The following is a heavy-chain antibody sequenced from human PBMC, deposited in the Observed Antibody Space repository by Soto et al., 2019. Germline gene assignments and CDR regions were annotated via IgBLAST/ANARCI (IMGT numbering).Heavy chain of an antibody. CDR2: INASNGNT. V-gene: IGHV1-3*01. CDR3: ARDGHGGYCSSTSCSYGMDV. Sequence: ASVKVSCKASGYTFTSYSMHWVRQAPGQRLEWMGWINASNGNTKYSQKFQGRVTITRDTSISTAYMELSRLRSDDTAVYYCARDGHGGYCSSTSCSYGMDVWGQGTTVTVSS. CDR1: GYTFTSYS. D-gene: IGHD2-2*01. J-gene: IGHJ6*02.